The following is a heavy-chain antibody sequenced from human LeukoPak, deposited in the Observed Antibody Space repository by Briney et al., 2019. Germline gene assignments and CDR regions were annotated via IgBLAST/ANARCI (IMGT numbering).Heavy chain of an antibody. D-gene: IGHD5-18*01. V-gene: IGHV1-69*13. CDR2: IIPIFGTA. CDR3: AREGYSYGYLPSY. J-gene: IGHJ4*02. CDR1: GGTFSSYA. Sequence: SVKVSCKASGGTFSSYAISWVRQAPGQGLEWMGGIIPIFGTANYAQKFQGRVTITADESTSTAYMELSSLRSGDTAVYYCAREGYSYGYLPSYWGQGTLVTVSS.